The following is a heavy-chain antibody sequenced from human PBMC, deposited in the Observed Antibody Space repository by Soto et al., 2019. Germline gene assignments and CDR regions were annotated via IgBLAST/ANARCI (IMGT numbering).Heavy chain of an antibody. V-gene: IGHV3-13*04. J-gene: IGHJ4*02. CDR2: IGTTGDT. Sequence: EVQLVESGGGLVQPEGSLRLSCSASGFTFSSYDMHWVRQGTGKGLEWVSAIGTTGDTYYAGSVKGRFTISRENAKNSLYLQMNSLRAGDTAIYFCARAIGPTLFDYWGQGTLVTVSS. CDR3: ARAIGPTLFDY. CDR1: GFTFSSYD. D-gene: IGHD3-22*01.